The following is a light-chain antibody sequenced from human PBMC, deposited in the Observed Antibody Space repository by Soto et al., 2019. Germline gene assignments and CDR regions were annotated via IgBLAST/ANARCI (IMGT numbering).Light chain of an antibody. Sequence: QSVLTQPPSVSGAPGQRVTISCTGSSSTIGAGFDVHWYQQLPGTAPKLLIYGDTNRPSRVPDRFSGSKSGTSASLVITGLQAEDEADYYCQSYDTALSVYVVFGGGTKVTVL. CDR1: SSTIGAGFD. J-gene: IGLJ2*01. CDR2: GDT. V-gene: IGLV1-40*01. CDR3: QSYDTALSVYVV.